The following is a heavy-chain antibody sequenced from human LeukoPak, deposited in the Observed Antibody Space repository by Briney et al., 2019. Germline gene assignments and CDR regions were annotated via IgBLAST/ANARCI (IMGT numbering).Heavy chain of an antibody. CDR1: GGSVSSFY. Sequence: PSETLSLTCTVSGGSVSSFYWSWIRQPPGKGLEWIGYIYYSGSTNYNPSLKSRVTISVDTSKNQFSLRLSSVTAADTAVYFCARERLIAGATVFDYWGQGTLVTVSS. V-gene: IGHV4-59*02. CDR2: IYYSGST. J-gene: IGHJ4*02. D-gene: IGHD1-26*01. CDR3: ARERLIAGATVFDY.